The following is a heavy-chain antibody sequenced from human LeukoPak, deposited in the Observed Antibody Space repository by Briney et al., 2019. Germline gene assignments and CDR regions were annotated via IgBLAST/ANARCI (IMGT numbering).Heavy chain of an antibody. CDR3: ARDRCSGGSCYLDY. CDR1: GGSISSYY. D-gene: IGHD2-15*01. J-gene: IGHJ4*02. V-gene: IGHV4-4*07. Sequence: SETLSLTCTVSGGSISSYYWSWIRQPAGKGLEWIGRIYTSGSTNYNPSLKSRVTMSVDTSKNQFSLKLSSVTAADTAVYHCARDRCSGGSCYLDYWGQGTLVTVSS. CDR2: IYTSGST.